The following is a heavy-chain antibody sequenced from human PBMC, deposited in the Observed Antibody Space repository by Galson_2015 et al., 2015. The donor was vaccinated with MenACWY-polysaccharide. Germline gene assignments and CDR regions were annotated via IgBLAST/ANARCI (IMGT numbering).Heavy chain of an antibody. CDR3: ARSANYYDSSGEEYFQR. J-gene: IGHJ1*01. Sequence: SLRLSCAASGFTFNSYWMSWVRQAPGKGLEWVANIKRDGSEKSYVDSVKGRFTISRDNAKNSLYLQMNSLRVEDTAVYFCARSANYYDSSGEEYFQRWGQG. CDR1: GFTFNSYW. CDR2: IKRDGSEK. V-gene: IGHV3-7*01. D-gene: IGHD3-22*01.